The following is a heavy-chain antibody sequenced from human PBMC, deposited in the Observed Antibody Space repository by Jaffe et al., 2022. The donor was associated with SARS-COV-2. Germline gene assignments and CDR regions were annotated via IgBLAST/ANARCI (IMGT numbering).Heavy chain of an antibody. J-gene: IGHJ2*01. D-gene: IGHD3-16*01. CDR1: SGSFSGYY. V-gene: IGHV4-34*01. CDR2: INHSGST. Sequence: QVQLQQWGAGLLKPSETLSLTCAVYSGSFSGYYWSWVRQPPGKGLEWIGEINHSGSTNYNPSLKSRVIISLDTSKNQFSLKLSSVSAADTAVYYCVRYGGLPVWHFDLWGRGTLVTVSS. CDR3: VRYGGLPVWHFDL.